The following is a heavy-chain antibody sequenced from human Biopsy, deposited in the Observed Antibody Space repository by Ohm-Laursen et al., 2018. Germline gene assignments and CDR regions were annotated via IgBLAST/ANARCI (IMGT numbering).Heavy chain of an antibody. Sequence: SETLSLTCTVSGGSISGYHWTWIRQSPGKGLEWIGYIYYTGSTNYNPSVKSRVTISVDTSKNQFSLRLIYVTAADTAVYYCARMHHFDYWGQGILVTVSS. V-gene: IGHV4-59*01. CDR2: IYYTGST. CDR3: ARMHHFDY. J-gene: IGHJ4*02. CDR1: GGSISGYH.